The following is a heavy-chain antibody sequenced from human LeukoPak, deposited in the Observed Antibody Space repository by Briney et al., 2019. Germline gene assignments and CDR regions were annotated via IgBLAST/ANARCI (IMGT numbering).Heavy chain of an antibody. CDR1: GFTFSNYA. CDR2: ISGSGDTT. V-gene: IGHV3-23*01. J-gene: IGHJ4*02. Sequence: PGGSLRLSCAASGFTFSNYAMRWVRQAPGKGLEWVSAISGSGDTTYYAESVKGRFTTSRDNSKNTLYLQMNSLRAEDTAVYYCAKDPMVVTSDFFEYWGQGTLVTVSS. CDR3: AKDPMVVTSDFFEY. D-gene: IGHD5-12*01.